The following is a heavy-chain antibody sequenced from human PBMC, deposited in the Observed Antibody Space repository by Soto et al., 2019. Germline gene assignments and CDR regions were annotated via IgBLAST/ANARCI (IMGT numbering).Heavy chain of an antibody. Sequence: GGSLRLSCAASGFTFSSYGMHWVRQAPGKGLEWVAVISYDGSNKYYADSVKGRFTISRDNSKNTLYLQMNSLRAEDTAVYYCAKDGETYYDFWSGYGLDFDYWGQGTLVTVSS. V-gene: IGHV3-30*18. CDR1: GFTFSSYG. CDR3: AKDGETYYDFWSGYGLDFDY. D-gene: IGHD3-3*01. CDR2: ISYDGSNK. J-gene: IGHJ4*02.